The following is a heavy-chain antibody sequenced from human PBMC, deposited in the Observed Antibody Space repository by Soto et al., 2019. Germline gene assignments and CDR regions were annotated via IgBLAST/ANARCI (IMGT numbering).Heavy chain of an antibody. Sequence: EVQLLESGGGLVQPGGSLRLSCAASGLTFSSYGMTWVRQAPGKGLEWVSAISGSGDTYNVDSLKGRFTISRDNSKSTLFLQRNSLRAEDTAVYYCATYGGDSGGFEYFKYWGQGTLVTVSS. CDR3: ATYGGDSGGFEYFKY. J-gene: IGHJ1*01. CDR2: ISGSGDT. CDR1: GLTFSSYG. D-gene: IGHD2-21*02. V-gene: IGHV3-23*01.